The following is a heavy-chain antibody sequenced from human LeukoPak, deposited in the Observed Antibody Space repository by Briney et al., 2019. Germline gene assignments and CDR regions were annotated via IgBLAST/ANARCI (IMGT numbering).Heavy chain of an antibody. CDR2: INHSGST. J-gene: IGHJ4*02. D-gene: IGHD3-3*01. CDR1: GGPFSGYY. CDR3: ARLGDFWSGYGLDY. Sequence: SETLSLTCAVYGGPFSGYYWSWIRQPPGKGLEWIGEINHSGSTNYNPSLKSRVTISVDTSKNQFSLKLSSVTAADTAVYYCARLGDFWSGYGLDYWGQGTLVTVSS. V-gene: IGHV4-34*01.